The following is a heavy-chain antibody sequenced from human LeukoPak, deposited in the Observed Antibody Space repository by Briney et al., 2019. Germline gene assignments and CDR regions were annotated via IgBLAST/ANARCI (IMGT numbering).Heavy chain of an antibody. Sequence: ASVNVSCKASGYTFTSYDINWVRQATGQGLEWMGWMNPNSGNTGYAQKFQGRVTMTRNTSISTAYMELSSLGSEDTAVYYCALGGDRVVVPAAIQDYYYGMDVWGQGTTVTVSS. CDR3: ALGGDRVVVPAAIQDYYYGMDV. V-gene: IGHV1-8*01. J-gene: IGHJ6*02. CDR1: GYTFTSYD. CDR2: MNPNSGNT. D-gene: IGHD2-2*02.